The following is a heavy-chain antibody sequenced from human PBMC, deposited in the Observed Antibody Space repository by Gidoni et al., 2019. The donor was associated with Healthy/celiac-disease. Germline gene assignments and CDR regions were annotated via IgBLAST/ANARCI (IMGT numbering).Heavy chain of an antibody. Sequence: QVQLQESGPGLVKPSQTLSLTCTVSGGSISSGGYYWSWIRQHPGKGLEWIGYIYYSGSTYYNPSLKSRVTISVDTSKNQFSLKLSSVTAADTAVYYCARAVPPHYMDCSSTSCYQENWFDPWGQGTLVTVSS. CDR2: IYYSGST. D-gene: IGHD2-2*01. J-gene: IGHJ5*02. CDR3: ARAVPPHYMDCSSTSCYQENWFDP. CDR1: GGSISSGGYY. V-gene: IGHV4-31*03.